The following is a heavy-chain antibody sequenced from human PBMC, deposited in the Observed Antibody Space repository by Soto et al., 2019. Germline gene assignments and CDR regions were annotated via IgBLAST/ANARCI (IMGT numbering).Heavy chain of an antibody. CDR3: ARDVYTNVWAFDY. J-gene: IGHJ4*02. CDR1: GGSISSGGYY. CDR2: IYYSGST. V-gene: IGHV4-31*03. D-gene: IGHD5-18*01. Sequence: PSETLSLTCTVSGGSISSGGYYWSWIRQHPGKGLEWIGYIYYSGSTYYNPSLKSRVTISVDTSKNQFSLKQSSVTAADTAVYYCARDVYTNVWAFDYWGQGTLVTVSS.